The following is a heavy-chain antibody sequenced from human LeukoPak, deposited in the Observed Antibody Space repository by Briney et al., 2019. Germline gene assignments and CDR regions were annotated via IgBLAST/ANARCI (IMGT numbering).Heavy chain of an antibody. J-gene: IGHJ4*02. CDR3: ARVYTIFGVVTSNLDY. D-gene: IGHD3-3*01. CDR1: GGSFSGYY. V-gene: IGHV4-34*01. CDR2: INHSGST. Sequence: SETLSLTCAVYGGSFSGYYWSWIRQPPGKGLEWIGEINHSGSTNYNPSLKSRVTISVDTSKNQFSLKLSSVTAADTAVYYCARVYTIFGVVTSNLDYWGQGTLVTVSS.